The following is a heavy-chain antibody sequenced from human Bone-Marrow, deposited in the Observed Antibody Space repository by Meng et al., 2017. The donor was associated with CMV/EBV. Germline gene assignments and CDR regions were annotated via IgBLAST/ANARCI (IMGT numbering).Heavy chain of an antibody. CDR3: ARDTRIRFLEWLSHYYGMDV. D-gene: IGHD3-3*01. Sequence: SLKISCAASGFTFDDYAMHWVRQAPGKGLEWVSGISWNSGSIGYADSVKGRFTISRDNAKNSLYLQMNSLRAEDTAVYYCARDTRIRFLEWLSHYYGMDVWGQGTTVTVSS. J-gene: IGHJ6*02. CDR1: GFTFDDYA. V-gene: IGHV3-9*01. CDR2: ISWNSGSI.